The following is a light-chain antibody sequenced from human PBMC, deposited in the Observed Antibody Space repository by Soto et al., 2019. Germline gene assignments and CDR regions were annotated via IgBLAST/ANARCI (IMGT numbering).Light chain of an antibody. CDR2: WAS. Sequence: DIVMTQSPDSLAVSLGERATINCKSSQSVLYSSNDKNYLAWYQQKPGQPPKLLIYWASTRASGVPDRFSGSGSGTDFTLTISSLQAEDVAFYYCQQYYSSPPVTFGPGTKVDIK. V-gene: IGKV4-1*01. CDR1: QSVLYSSNDKNY. J-gene: IGKJ3*01. CDR3: QQYYSSPPVT.